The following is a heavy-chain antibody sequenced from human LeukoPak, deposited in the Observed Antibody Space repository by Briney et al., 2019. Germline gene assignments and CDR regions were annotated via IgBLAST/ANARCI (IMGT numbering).Heavy chain of an antibody. CDR2: IYYSGST. J-gene: IGHJ4*02. Sequence: PSQTLSLTCTVSGGSISSGSYYWSWIRQPPGKGLEWIGYIYYSGSTNYNPSLKSRVTISVDTSKNQFSLKLSSVTAADTAVYYCARSLTIFGVVSHFDYWGQGTLVTVSS. D-gene: IGHD3-3*01. CDR3: ARSLTIFGVVSHFDY. CDR1: GGSISSGSYY. V-gene: IGHV4-61*01.